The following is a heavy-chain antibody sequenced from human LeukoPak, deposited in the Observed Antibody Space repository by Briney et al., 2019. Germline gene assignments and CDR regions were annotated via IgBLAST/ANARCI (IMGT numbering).Heavy chain of an antibody. J-gene: IGHJ4*02. CDR1: GCTFSSYA. D-gene: IGHD4-17*01. Sequence: ASVKVSWKASGCTFSSYAISWVRQAPGQGLEWMGRIIPIFGTANYAQKFQGRVTITTDESTSTAYMELSSLRSEDTAVYYCAREGEGAYGDYENYWGQGTLVTVSS. V-gene: IGHV1-69*05. CDR2: IIPIFGTA. CDR3: AREGEGAYGDYENY.